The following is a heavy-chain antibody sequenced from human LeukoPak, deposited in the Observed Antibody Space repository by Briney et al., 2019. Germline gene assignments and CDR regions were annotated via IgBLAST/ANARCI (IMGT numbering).Heavy chain of an antibody. J-gene: IGHJ3*02. D-gene: IGHD6-13*01. CDR1: GGSISSGGYY. Sequence: SETLSLTCTVSGGSISSGGYYWSWIRQHPGKGLEWIGYIYYSGSTNYNPSLKSRVTISVDTSKNQFSLKLSSVTAADTAVYYCARCRIAAAGTSLGRRPDAFDIWGQGTMVTVSS. V-gene: IGHV4-31*03. CDR3: ARCRIAAAGTSLGRRPDAFDI. CDR2: IYYSGST.